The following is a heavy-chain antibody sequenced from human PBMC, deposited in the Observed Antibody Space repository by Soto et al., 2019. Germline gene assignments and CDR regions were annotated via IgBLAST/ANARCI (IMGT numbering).Heavy chain of an antibody. D-gene: IGHD5-12*01. CDR3: AKGSIEYSASFDH. J-gene: IGHJ4*02. Sequence: EVQLLESGGGLVQPGGSRRLAFAASGFSFSSYAMVWVRQAPGKGLEWVAVISARGGSSYFADSVKGRFTNSRDNSKKVLSLEMNSLRAEDNSTYVCAKGSIEYSASFDHWGQGTLVIVSS. CDR1: GFSFSSYA. CDR2: ISARGGSS. V-gene: IGHV3-23*01.